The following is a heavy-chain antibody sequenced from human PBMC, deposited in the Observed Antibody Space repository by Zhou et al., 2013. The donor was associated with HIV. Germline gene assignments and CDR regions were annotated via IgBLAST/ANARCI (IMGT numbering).Heavy chain of an antibody. CDR2: ISAYNGNT. CDR3: ARDSITMVPFFFDY. CDR1: GYTFTSYG. V-gene: IGHV1-18*01. D-gene: IGHD3-10*01. Sequence: QVQLVQSGAEVKKPGASVKVSCKSSGYTFTSYGISWVRQAPGQGLEWMGTISAYNGNTDYAQKVQGRVTMTTNTSTSTAYMELRSLTSDDTALYYCARDSITMVPFFFDYWGQGTLVTVSS. J-gene: IGHJ4*02.